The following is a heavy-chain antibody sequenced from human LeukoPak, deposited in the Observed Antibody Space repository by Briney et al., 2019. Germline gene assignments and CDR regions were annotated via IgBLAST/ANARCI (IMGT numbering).Heavy chain of an antibody. CDR2: ITPDGNAA. J-gene: IGHJ4*02. Sequence: PGGSLRLSCVASGFTFSGHWMHWVRQVPGKGLMAVSRITPDGNAAAYADSVKGRFTIPRDNAKNTLYLEMNSLTAEDTALYHCTRSGYSNGYDYWGQGTLVTVSS. D-gene: IGHD2-15*01. CDR3: TRSGYSNGYDY. V-gene: IGHV3-74*03. CDR1: GFTFSGHW.